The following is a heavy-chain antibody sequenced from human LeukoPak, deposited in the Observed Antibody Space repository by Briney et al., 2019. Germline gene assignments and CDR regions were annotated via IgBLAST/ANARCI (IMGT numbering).Heavy chain of an antibody. CDR2: VSYDGRNE. Sequence: GRSLRLSCGASGFKFTNYAMHWVRQAPGKGLEWVAVVSYDGRNEYYADSVKGRFTISRDNAKNSLYLQMNSLRAEDTALYYCAKDNMVRGVIIISYFDYWGQGTLVTVSS. CDR1: GFKFTNYA. V-gene: IGHV3-30*04. D-gene: IGHD3-10*01. J-gene: IGHJ4*02. CDR3: AKDNMVRGVIIISYFDY.